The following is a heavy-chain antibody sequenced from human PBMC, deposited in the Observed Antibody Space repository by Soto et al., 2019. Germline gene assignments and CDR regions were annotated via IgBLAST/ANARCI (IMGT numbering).Heavy chain of an antibody. V-gene: IGHV3-23*01. CDR1: GFTFSSYA. CDR2: ISGSGGST. J-gene: IGHJ6*02. Sequence: GGSLRLSCAASGFTFSSYAMSWVRQAPGKGLEWVSAISGSGGSTYYADSVKGRFTISRDNSKNTLYLQMNSLRAEDTAVYYCARYSYYDFWSGYYYYYYYGMDVWGQGTTVTVSS. CDR3: ARYSYYDFWSGYYYYYYYGMDV. D-gene: IGHD3-3*01.